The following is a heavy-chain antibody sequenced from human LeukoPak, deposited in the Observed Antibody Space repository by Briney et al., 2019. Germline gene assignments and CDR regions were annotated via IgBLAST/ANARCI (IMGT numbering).Heavy chain of an antibody. D-gene: IGHD5/OR15-5a*01. J-gene: IGHJ3*02. Sequence: GRSLRLSCAASGFTFSSYAMHWVRQAPGKGLEWVAVISYDGSNKYYADSVKGRFTISRDNAKNSLYLQMNSLRAEDTAVYYCARGHVTVSAHDDAFDIWGQGTMVTVSS. CDR3: ARGHVTVSAHDDAFDI. V-gene: IGHV3-30*04. CDR1: GFTFSSYA. CDR2: ISYDGSNK.